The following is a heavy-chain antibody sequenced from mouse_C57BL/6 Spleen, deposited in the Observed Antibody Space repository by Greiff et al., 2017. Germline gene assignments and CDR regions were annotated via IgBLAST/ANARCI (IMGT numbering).Heavy chain of an antibody. Sequence: QVQLQQPGAELVRPGPSVKLSCKASGYTFTSYWMHWVKQRPGQGLEWIGVIDPSDSYTNYNQKFKGKATLTVDTSSSTAYMQLSSLTSEDSAVYYCARSLYDYPFAYWGQGTLVTVSA. D-gene: IGHD2-4*01. J-gene: IGHJ3*01. V-gene: IGHV1-59*01. CDR1: GYTFTSYW. CDR3: ARSLYDYPFAY. CDR2: IDPSDSYT.